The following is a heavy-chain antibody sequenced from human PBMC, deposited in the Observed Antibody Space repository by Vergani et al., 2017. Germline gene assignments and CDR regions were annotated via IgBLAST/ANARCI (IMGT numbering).Heavy chain of an antibody. V-gene: IGHV1-69*12. CDR2: IIPIFGTA. J-gene: IGHJ4*02. CDR1: GGTFSSYA. CDR3: ARGPVASRHRYFDY. Sequence: QVQLVQSGAEVKKPGSSVKVSCKASGGTFSSYAISWVRQAPGQGLEWMGGIIPIFGTATYAQKFQGRVTITADESTSTAYMELSSLRSEDTAVYYCARGPVASRHRYFDYWGQGTLVTVSS. D-gene: IGHD1-14*01.